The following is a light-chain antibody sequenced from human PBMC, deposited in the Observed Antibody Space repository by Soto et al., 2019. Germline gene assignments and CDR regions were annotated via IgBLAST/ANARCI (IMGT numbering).Light chain of an antibody. V-gene: IGLV2-14*01. J-gene: IGLJ2*01. CDR3: SSYTSSSTYVA. CDR1: NSDVGGYNY. CDR2: EVS. Sequence: QSALTQPASVSGSPGQLITISCTGTNSDVGGYNYVSWYQQYPGKAPKLLIYEVSNRPSGVSNRFSGSKSGNTASLTISGLQAEDEADYYCSSYTSSSTYVAFGGGTKLTVL.